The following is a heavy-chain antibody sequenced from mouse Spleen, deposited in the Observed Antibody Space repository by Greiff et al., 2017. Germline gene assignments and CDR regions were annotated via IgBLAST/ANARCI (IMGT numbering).Heavy chain of an antibody. V-gene: IGHV1-15*01. D-gene: IGHD4-1*01. J-gene: IGHJ3*01. CDR2: IDPETGGT. Sequence: QVQLQQSGAELVRPGASVTLSCKASGYTFTDYEMHWVKQTPVHGLEWIGAIDPETGGTAYNQKFKGKAILTADKSSSTAYMELRSLTSEDSAVYYCTKGNWDVRWFAYWGQGTLVTVSA. CDR3: TKGNWDVRWFAY. CDR1: GYTFTDYE.